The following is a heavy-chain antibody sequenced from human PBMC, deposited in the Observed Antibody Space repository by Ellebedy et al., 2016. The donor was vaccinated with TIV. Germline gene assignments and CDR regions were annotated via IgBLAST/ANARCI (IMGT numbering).Heavy chain of an antibody. CDR2: IYYSGST. Sequence: SETLSLXCAVYGGSFSSYYWGWIRQPPGKGLEWIGSIYYSGSTYYNPSLKSRVTISVDTSKNQFSLKLSSVTAADTAVYYCARVLVVVAATLDYWGQGTLVTVSS. V-gene: IGHV4-39*07. D-gene: IGHD2-15*01. CDR1: GGSFSSYY. J-gene: IGHJ4*02. CDR3: ARVLVVVAATLDY.